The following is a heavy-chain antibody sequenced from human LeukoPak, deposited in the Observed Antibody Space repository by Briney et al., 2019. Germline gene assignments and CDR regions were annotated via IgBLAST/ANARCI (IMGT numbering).Heavy chain of an antibody. J-gene: IGHJ3*02. CDR3: ARDQRFCSSPSCYHDVFDI. D-gene: IGHD2-2*01. V-gene: IGHV1-69*04. CDR2: IIPILGIA. CDR1: GGTFSSYA. Sequence: ASVKVSCKASGGTFSSYAISWVRQAPGQGLEWMGRIIPILGIANYAQKFQGRVTITADKSTSTAYMELSSLRSEDTAVYYCARDQRFCSSPSCYHDVFDIGAQGKMVPFSS.